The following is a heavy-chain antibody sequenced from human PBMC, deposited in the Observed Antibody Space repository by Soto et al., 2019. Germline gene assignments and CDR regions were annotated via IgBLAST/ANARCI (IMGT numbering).Heavy chain of an antibody. CDR1: GYSFASYW. Sequence: PGESLKISCTGSGYSFASYWITWVRQMPGKGLEWMGRIDCSDSYTNYSPSFQGHVTISVDKSISTAYLQWSSLKASDTAIYYCARRFGGYSSSSLDYWGQGTLVTVSS. V-gene: IGHV5-10-1*01. CDR2: IDCSDSYT. CDR3: ARRFGGYSSSSLDY. D-gene: IGHD6-6*01. J-gene: IGHJ4*02.